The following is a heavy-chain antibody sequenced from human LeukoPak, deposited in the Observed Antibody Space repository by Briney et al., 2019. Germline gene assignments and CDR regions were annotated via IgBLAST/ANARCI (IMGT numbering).Heavy chain of an antibody. V-gene: IGHV4-34*01. CDR3: AERRQLWDY. CDR1: GGSFSGYY. D-gene: IGHD5-18*01. CDR2: INHSGST. Sequence: SETLSLTCAVYGGSFSGYYWSWIRQPPGKGLEWIGEINHSGSTNYNPSLKSRVTISVDTSKNQFSLKLSSVTAADTAVYYCAERRQLWDYWGQGTLVTVSS. J-gene: IGHJ4*02.